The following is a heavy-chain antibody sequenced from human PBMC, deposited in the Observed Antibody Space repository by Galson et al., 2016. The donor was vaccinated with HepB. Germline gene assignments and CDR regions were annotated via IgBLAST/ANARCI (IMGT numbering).Heavy chain of an antibody. CDR3: ARESTGRGVDAFDI. Sequence: SLRLSCAASGFTFSRYDIHWVRQVTGKGLQWVSAIGGAGDTYYSGSVKGRFTISRENDKNSLYLQMNSRTAGDTAVYYCARESTGRGVDAFDIWGQGTMVIVSS. J-gene: IGHJ3*02. V-gene: IGHV3-13*04. D-gene: IGHD3-16*01. CDR1: GFTFSRYD. CDR2: IGGAGDT.